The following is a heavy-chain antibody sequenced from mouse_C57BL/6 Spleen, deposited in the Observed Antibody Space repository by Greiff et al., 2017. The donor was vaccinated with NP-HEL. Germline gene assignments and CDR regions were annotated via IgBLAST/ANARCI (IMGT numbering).Heavy chain of an antibody. J-gene: IGHJ2*01. V-gene: IGHV1-15*01. CDR1: GYTFTDYE. CDR3: ASGDYYGTS. Sequence: VKLQQSGAELVRPGASVTLSCKASGYTFTDYEMHWVKQTPVHGLEWIGAIDPETGGTAYNQKFKGKAILTADKSSSTAYMELRSLTSEDSAVYYCASGDYYGTSWGQGTTLTVSA. D-gene: IGHD1-1*01. CDR2: IDPETGGT.